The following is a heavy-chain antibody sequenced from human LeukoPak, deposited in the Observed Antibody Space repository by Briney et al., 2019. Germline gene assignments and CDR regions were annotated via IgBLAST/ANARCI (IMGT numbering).Heavy chain of an antibody. D-gene: IGHD3-22*01. Sequence: SETLSLTCGVSGYSITSGYHWGWIRQPPGKGLEWIGNIYHTGSTYYNPSLKSRVTISVDTSKNQFSLQLSSVTAADTAVYYCARRGLSYCYDSSGYHIDYWGQGTLVTVSS. J-gene: IGHJ4*02. CDR3: ARRGLSYCYDSSGYHIDY. CDR1: GYSITSGYH. CDR2: IYHTGST. V-gene: IGHV4-38-2*01.